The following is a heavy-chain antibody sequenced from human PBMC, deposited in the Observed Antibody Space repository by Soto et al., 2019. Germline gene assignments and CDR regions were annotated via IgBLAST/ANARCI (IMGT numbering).Heavy chain of an antibody. V-gene: IGHV3-23*01. D-gene: IGHD4-17*01. J-gene: IGHJ6*02. CDR2: ISGSGGST. CDR1: GFTFSSYA. Sequence: GGSLRLSCAASGFTFSSYAMSWVRQAPGKGLEWVSVISGSGGSTYYADSVKGRFTISRDNSKNTLYLQMNSLRAEDTAVYYCAKDPDYGGTRGDVWGQGTTVTVSS. CDR3: AKDPDYGGTRGDV.